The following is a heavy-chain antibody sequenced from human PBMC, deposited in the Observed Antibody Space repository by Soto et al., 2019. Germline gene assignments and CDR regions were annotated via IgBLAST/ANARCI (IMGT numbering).Heavy chain of an antibody. Sequence: ASVKVSCKASGYTFTSYGISWVRQAPGQGLEWMGWISAYNGNTNYAQKLQGRVTMTTDTSTSTAYMELRSLRSDDTAVYYCARFMTYYYDSSGYYASDWGQGTLVTASS. CDR2: ISAYNGNT. CDR3: ARFMTYYYDSSGYYASD. J-gene: IGHJ4*02. D-gene: IGHD3-22*01. CDR1: GYTFTSYG. V-gene: IGHV1-18*01.